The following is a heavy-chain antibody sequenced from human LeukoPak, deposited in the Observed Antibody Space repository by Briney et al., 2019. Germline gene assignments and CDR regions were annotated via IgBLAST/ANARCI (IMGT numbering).Heavy chain of an antibody. Sequence: PGGSLRLSCKASGFTFSSYATTWVRQAPGKGLEWVSAMGGSGDSPKYADSVKGRFTMSRDSSRNTVYLQMNRPRPDDTAVYYCARDWSADYWGQGTLVTVSS. CDR3: ARDWSADY. J-gene: IGHJ4*02. CDR2: MGGSGDSP. V-gene: IGHV3-23*01. CDR1: GFTFSSYA.